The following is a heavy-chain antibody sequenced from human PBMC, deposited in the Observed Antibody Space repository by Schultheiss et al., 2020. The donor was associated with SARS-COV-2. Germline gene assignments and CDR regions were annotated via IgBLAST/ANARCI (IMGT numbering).Heavy chain of an antibody. CDR1: GYSISSGYY. V-gene: IGHV4-38-2*02. CDR3: ARDLANYPSSNWFDP. Sequence: SETLSLTCAVSGYSISSGYYWGWIRQPPGKGLEWIGSIYHSGSTYYNPSLKSRVTISVDTSKNQFSLKLSSVTAADTAVYYCARDLANYPSSNWFDPWGQGTLVTVSS. D-gene: IGHD1-7*01. CDR2: IYHSGST. J-gene: IGHJ5*02.